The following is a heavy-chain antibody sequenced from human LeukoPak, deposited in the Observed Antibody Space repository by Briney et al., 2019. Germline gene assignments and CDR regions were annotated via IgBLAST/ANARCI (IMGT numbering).Heavy chain of an antibody. CDR2: FGGSGGTI. CDR1: GFTFSTYA. J-gene: IGHJ4*02. CDR3: ARGDYETYYFDY. V-gene: IGHV3-23*01. D-gene: IGHD4-17*01. Sequence: GGSLRLSCAASGFTFSTYAMSWVRQAPGKGLEWVSHFGGSGGTIYYADSVKGRFTISRDNAKNSLYLQMNSLRAEDTALYYCARGDYETYYFDYWGQGTLVTVSS.